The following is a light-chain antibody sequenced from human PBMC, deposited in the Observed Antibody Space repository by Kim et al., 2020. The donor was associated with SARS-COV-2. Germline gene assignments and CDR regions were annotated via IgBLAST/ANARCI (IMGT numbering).Light chain of an antibody. J-gene: IGLJ2*01. CDR3: QAWDSSSDQLVV. V-gene: IGLV3-21*04. Sequence: SYELTQPPSVSVAPGKTARITCGGNNIGSKSVHWYQQKPGQAPVLVIYYDSDRPSGIPERFSGSNSGNTATLTISRVEAGDEADYYCQAWDSSSDQLVVF. CDR1: NIGSKS. CDR2: YDS.